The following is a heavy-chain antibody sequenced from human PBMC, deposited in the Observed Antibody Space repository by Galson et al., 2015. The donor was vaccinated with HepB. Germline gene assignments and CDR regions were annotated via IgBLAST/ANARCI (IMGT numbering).Heavy chain of an antibody. D-gene: IGHD4-11*01. CDR2: ISGSGGDK. V-gene: IGHV3-23*01. CDR1: GFTFRYYA. Sequence: SLRLSCAASGFTFRYYAMSWVRQAPGKGLEWISAISGSGGDKYYADSVKGRFAVSRDNSKTTLYLQMNSLRADDTALYYCAKDRDYRNDHTDAFDIWGQGTMVTVSS. J-gene: IGHJ3*02. CDR3: AKDRDYRNDHTDAFDI.